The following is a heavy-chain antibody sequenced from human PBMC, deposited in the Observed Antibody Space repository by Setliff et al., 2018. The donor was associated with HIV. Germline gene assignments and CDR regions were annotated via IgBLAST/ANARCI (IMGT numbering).Heavy chain of an antibody. V-gene: IGHV3-21*01. Sequence: PGGSLRLSCVVSGFSVTTAAMDWVRQAPGKGLEWISSISYRSSYIYYSDSVKGRFTISRNDAENSLFLQLNSLRDEDTAVYYCSRSQGIGNYYMDVWGTGTTVTVSS. J-gene: IGHJ6*03. CDR1: GFSVTTAA. CDR3: SRSQGIGNYYMDV. CDR2: ISYRSSYI. D-gene: IGHD2-15*01.